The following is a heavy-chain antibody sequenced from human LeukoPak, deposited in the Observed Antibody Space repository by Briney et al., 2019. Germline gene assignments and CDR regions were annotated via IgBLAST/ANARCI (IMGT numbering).Heavy chain of an antibody. CDR2: INHSGST. Sequence: LRLSCAASGFTVSSNYMSWIRQPPGKGLEWIGEINHSGSTNYNPSLESRVTISIHTSKNQFSLKLSSVTAADTAVYYCARGDYYGSGSYSYSYYYGMDVWGQGTTVTVSS. J-gene: IGHJ6*02. CDR3: ARGDYYGSGSYSYSYYYGMDV. CDR1: GFTVSSNY. V-gene: IGHV4-34*01. D-gene: IGHD3-10*01.